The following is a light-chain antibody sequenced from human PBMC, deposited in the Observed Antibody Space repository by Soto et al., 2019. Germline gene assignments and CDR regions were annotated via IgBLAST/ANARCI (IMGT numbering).Light chain of an antibody. J-gene: IGLJ2*01. Sequence: QSVLTQPPSVSAAPGQKVSISCSGSTSNIGSDYVSWYQHLPGTAPRLLIYDNNKRPSGIPDRFSGSKSGTSATLGITGLQTGDDADYYCATWDSSLHDVIFGGGTKLTVL. CDR1: TSNIGSDY. V-gene: IGLV1-51*01. CDR3: ATWDSSLHDVI. CDR2: DNN.